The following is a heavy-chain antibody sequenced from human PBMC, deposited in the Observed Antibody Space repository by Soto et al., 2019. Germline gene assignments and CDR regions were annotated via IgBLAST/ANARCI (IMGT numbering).Heavy chain of an antibody. CDR1: GFTFSSYS. Sequence: EVQLVESGGGLVQPGGSLRLSCAASGFTFSSYSMNWVRQAPGKGLEWVSYISSSSSTIYYADSVKGRFTISRDNGKNSLYLQMNSLRDEDTAVYSCATDVLRSLASSYYCYGMDVWGQGTTVTVSS. CDR3: ATDVLRSLASSYYCYGMDV. CDR2: ISSSSSTI. D-gene: IGHD3-3*01. V-gene: IGHV3-48*02. J-gene: IGHJ6*02.